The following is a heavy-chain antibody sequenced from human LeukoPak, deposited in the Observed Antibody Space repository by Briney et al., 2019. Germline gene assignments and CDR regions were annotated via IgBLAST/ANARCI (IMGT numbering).Heavy chain of an antibody. V-gene: IGHV1-18*01. CDR2: ISPYSGNT. J-gene: IGHJ4*02. CDR3: GREPRYRPIDY. CDR1: GYTFMSYS. Sequence: ASVKVSCKASGYTFMSYSLTWVRQAPGQGLEWMGWISPYSGNTNYAENFQDRVTLTTDTSTGTAYMELRSLRSDDTAVYYCGREPRYRPIDYWGQGTLVTVSS. D-gene: IGHD3-9*01.